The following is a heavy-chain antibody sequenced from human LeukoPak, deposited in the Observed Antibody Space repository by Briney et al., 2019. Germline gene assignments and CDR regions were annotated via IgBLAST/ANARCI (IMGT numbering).Heavy chain of an antibody. Sequence: GGSLRLSCAASGFALTTSAMTCVRQAPAKGLEWVSSIRIGSGGTYYADSAKGRCTISRDNSEQTVNLQMNNLRGEDTARYFCARCMVLSQGWCNWVGPCGQGTLVSVSS. CDR3: ARCMVLSQGWCNWVGP. D-gene: IGHD6-13*01. J-gene: IGHJ5*02. CDR2: IRIGSGGT. CDR1: GFALTTSA. V-gene: IGHV3-23*01.